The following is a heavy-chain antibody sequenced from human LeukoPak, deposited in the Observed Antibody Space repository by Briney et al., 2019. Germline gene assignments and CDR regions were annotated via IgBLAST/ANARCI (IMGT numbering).Heavy chain of an antibody. CDR2: IYTSGST. CDR1: GGSISSYY. CDR3: ARDIEGVYGDFSDAFDI. V-gene: IGHV4-4*07. J-gene: IGHJ3*02. Sequence: PSETLSLTCTVSGGSISSYYWSWFRQPAGKGRKWIGRIYTSGSTNYNPSLKSRVTMSVDTSKNQFSLKLSSVTAADTAVYYCARDIEGVYGDFSDAFDIWGQGTMVTVSS. D-gene: IGHD4-17*01.